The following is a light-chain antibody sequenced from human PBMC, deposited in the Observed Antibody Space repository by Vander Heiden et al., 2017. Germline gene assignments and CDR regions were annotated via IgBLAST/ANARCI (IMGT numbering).Light chain of an antibody. Sequence: VMTQSPATLSVSPGESATLSCRASQSVSSNLAWYQQKPGQAPRLLIYGASTRATGIPARFSGSGSGTEFTLTISSLQSEDFAVYYCQQYNNWPPGTFGGGTKVEIK. CDR1: QSVSSN. V-gene: IGKV3-15*01. CDR3: QQYNNWPPGT. J-gene: IGKJ4*01. CDR2: GAS.